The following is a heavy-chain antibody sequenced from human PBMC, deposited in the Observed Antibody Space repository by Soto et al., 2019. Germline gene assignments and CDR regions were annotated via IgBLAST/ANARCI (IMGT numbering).Heavy chain of an antibody. J-gene: IGHJ6*02. CDR1: GGNFRSYT. V-gene: IGHV1-69*01. Sequence: LEQSGAEVRMPGSSVKVSCKASGGNFRSYTISWVRQAPGQGLEWMGGIIPLFGTASHAQRFQGRITITADESTSTAYMELSSLRSEDTAMYYCARQGAGSLGGTTRPIYYYFYYAMDVWGQGTTVTVSS. D-gene: IGHD1-26*01. CDR3: ARQGAGSLGGTTRPIYYYFYYAMDV. CDR2: IIPLFGTA.